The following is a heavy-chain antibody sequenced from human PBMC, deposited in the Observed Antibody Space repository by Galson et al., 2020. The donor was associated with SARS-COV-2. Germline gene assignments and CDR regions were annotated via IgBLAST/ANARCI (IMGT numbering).Heavy chain of an antibody. CDR2: ISAYNGNT. V-gene: IGHV1-18*01. J-gene: IGHJ5*02. CDR1: GYTFTSYG. D-gene: IGHD4-17*01. CDR3: ARGADYGDYENWFDP. Sequence: ASAKVSCKASGYTFTSYGISWVRQAPGQGLEWMGWISAYNGNTNYAQKLQGRVTMTTDTSTSTAYMELRSLRSDDTAVYYCARGADYGDYENWFDPWGQGTLVTVSS.